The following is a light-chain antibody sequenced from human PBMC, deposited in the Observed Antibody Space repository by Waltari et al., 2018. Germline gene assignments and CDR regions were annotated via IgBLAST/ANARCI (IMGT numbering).Light chain of an antibody. CDR1: QTISYSSNNKNY. Sequence: EIVLTQSPGTLSLSLGERATINCKSSQTISYSSNNKNYLAWYQKKPGQPPRLLISWASSRESGVPDRFSGSGSGTDFTLTISSLQVEDVAIYYCQQYYSVPLTFGQGTKVGIK. CDR2: WAS. J-gene: IGKJ1*01. CDR3: QQYYSVPLT. V-gene: IGKV4-1*01.